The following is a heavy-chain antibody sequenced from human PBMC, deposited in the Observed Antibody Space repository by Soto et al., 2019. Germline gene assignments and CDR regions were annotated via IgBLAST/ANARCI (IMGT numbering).Heavy chain of an antibody. CDR1: GLPFSRFG. Sequence: QVQVVESGGGVVKPGTSLRLCCAASGLPFSRFGMHGVRQAPGKGLEWVAVISYAGSNKYYAGSVKGRFTISRDNLKNTLSLQMNSLTAEETAMYYCAKGLADWELRSVGYWGQGTLVTVSP. D-gene: IGHD1-26*01. J-gene: IGHJ4*02. V-gene: IGHV3-30*18. CDR2: ISYAGSNK. CDR3: AKGLADWELRSVGY.